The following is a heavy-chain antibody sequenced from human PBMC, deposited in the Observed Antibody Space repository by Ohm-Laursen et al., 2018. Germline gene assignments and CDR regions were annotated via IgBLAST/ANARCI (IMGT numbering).Heavy chain of an antibody. CDR3: ARGGFYDSSGTYAGMDV. J-gene: IGHJ6*02. CDR2: MNPNSGNT. CDR1: GYTFTSYD. D-gene: IGHD3-22*01. V-gene: IGHV1-8*01. Sequence: ASVKVSCKASGYTFTSYDINWVRQATGQGLEWMGWMNPNSGNTGYAQKFQGRVTMTRNTSISTAYMELSSLRSEDTAVYYCARGGFYDSSGTYAGMDVWGQGTTVTVPS.